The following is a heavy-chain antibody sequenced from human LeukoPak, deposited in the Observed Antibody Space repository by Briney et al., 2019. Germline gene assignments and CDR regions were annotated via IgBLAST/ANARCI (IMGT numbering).Heavy chain of an antibody. CDR1: GYTFTSYG. CDR3: GRSMDSSTSRLIEY. V-gene: IGHV1-18*01. CDR2: ISVYKGST. Sequence: GASVKVSCKASGYTFTSYGISWVRQAPGQGLEWMGWISVYKGSTNYAQKLQGRVTMTTDTSTSTVYMELRSLRSDDTAVYYCGRSMDSSTSRLIEYWGRGTLVTVSS. D-gene: IGHD6-6*01. J-gene: IGHJ4*02.